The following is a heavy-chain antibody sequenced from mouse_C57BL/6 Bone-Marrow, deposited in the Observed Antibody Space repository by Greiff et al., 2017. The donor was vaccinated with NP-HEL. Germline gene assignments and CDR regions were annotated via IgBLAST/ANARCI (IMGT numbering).Heavy chain of an antibody. V-gene: IGHV1-82*01. CDR1: GYAFSSSW. CDR3: AREGGARFAY. Sequence: VHLVESGPELVKPGASVKISCKASGYAFSSSWMNWVKQRPGKGLEWIGRIYPGDGDTNYNGKFKGKATLTADKSSSTAYMQLSSLTSEDSAVYFCAREGGARFAYWGQGTLVTVSA. J-gene: IGHJ3*01. CDR2: IYPGDGDT.